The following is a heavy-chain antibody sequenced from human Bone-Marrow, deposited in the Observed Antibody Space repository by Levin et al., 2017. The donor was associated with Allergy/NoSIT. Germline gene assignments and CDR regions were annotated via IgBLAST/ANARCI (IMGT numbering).Heavy chain of an antibody. CDR2: IYYRSSWYK. CDR1: GDSVSSNSAA. D-gene: IGHD6-6*01. CDR3: ARWAGAGAARPQLHVGY. Sequence: SETLSLTCAISGDSVSSNSAAWNWIRQSPSRGLEWLGRIYYRSSWYKEYAASVKSRTTINPDTAKNQFSLQLNSVTPEDTAVYYCARWAGAGAARPQLHVGYWGRGTLVTVSS. J-gene: IGHJ4*02. V-gene: IGHV6-1*01.